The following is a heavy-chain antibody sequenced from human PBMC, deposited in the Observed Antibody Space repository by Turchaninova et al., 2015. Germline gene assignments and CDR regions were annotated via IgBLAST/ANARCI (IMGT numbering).Heavy chain of an antibody. CDR1: GYTFTTYD. Sequence: QVPLVQSGAEVKKPGASVKVSCKTSGYTFTTYDINWVRQATGQGLEWMGWMNPNSGNTVYAQKFQGRITMTRNTYRSTAYMGRRSLRSEDTAVYHCAGSGVSGSRGWFDPWGQGTLVTVSS. D-gene: IGHD6-19*01. V-gene: IGHV1-8*01. CDR3: AGSGVSGSRGWFDP. J-gene: IGHJ5*02. CDR2: MNPNSGNT.